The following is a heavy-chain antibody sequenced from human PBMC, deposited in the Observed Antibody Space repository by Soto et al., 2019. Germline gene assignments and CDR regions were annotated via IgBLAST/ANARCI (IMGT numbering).Heavy chain of an antibody. V-gene: IGHV4-38-2*02. J-gene: IGHJ4*02. CDR3: ARDSYYYERGFDY. D-gene: IGHD3-10*01. CDR1: GYSISSGYF. CDR2: IYHSGST. Sequence: PSETLSLTCAVSGYSISSGYFWGWIRQPPGKGLEWIGSIYHSGSTYYNPSLGSRVTISVDTSKNQFSLKLSSVTAADTAVYYCARDSYYYERGFDYWGQGTLVTVSS.